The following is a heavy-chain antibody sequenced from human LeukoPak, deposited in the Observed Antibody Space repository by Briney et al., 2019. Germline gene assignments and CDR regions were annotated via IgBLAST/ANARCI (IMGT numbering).Heavy chain of an antibody. CDR3: ARPWEGSGPFDY. J-gene: IGHJ4*02. CDR2: IIPIFGTA. V-gene: IGHV1-69*05. Sequence: WASVKVSCKASGGTFSSYAISWVRQAPGQGLEWMGGIIPIFGTANYAQKLQGRVTMTTDTSTSTAYMELRSLRSDDTAVYYCARPWEGSGPFDYWGQGTLVTVSS. D-gene: IGHD3-3*01. CDR1: GGTFSSYA.